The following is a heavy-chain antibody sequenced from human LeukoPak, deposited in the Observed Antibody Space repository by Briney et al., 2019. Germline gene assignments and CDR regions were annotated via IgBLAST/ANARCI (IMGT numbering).Heavy chain of an antibody. CDR3: ARARKSGGITMIRGVKDRGWFDP. CDR1: GFTFSSYD. CDR2: IRYDGSNK. D-gene: IGHD3-10*01. Sequence: GGSLRLSCAASGFTFSSYDMHWVRQAPGKGLEWVAFIRYDGSNKSYADSVKGRFTISRDNSKNTLYLQMNSLRAEDTAVYYCARARKSGGITMIRGVKDRGWFDPWGQGTLVTVSS. V-gene: IGHV3-30*02. J-gene: IGHJ5*02.